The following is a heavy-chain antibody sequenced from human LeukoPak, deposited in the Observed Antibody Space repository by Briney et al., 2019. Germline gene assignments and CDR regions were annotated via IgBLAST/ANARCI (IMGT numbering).Heavy chain of an antibody. CDR3: TREPISGYSYGPMGSLFFDS. Sequence: PSETLSLTCTVSGDSISSSSSYWGWIRQPPGKGLEWIGRVYSSGSSRYNPSLNSRVTISVATSKNKFSLNLSSVTAADTAVYYCTREPISGYSYGPMGSLFFDSWGQGILVTVSS. V-gene: IGHV4-39*07. CDR1: GDSISSSSSY. CDR2: VYSSGSS. D-gene: IGHD5-18*01. J-gene: IGHJ4*02.